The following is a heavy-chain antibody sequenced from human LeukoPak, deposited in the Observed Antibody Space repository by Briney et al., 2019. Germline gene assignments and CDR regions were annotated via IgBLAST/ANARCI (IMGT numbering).Heavy chain of an antibody. D-gene: IGHD3-3*01. CDR3: ARNAYGDYDFWSGYYGLYYYYMDV. J-gene: IGHJ6*03. CDR1: GYTFTSYG. V-gene: IGHV1-18*01. CDR2: ISGYNGNT. Sequence: ASVKVSCKAAGYTFTSYGISWVRQAPGQGPEWMGWISGYNGNTRYTQKLQGRVTMTTDTSTSTAYMELRSLRSDDTAVYYCARNAYGDYDFWSGYYGLYYYYMDVWGKGTTVTVSS.